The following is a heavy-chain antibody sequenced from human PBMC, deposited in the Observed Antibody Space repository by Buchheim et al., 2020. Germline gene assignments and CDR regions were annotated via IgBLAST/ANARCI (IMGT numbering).Heavy chain of an antibody. CDR1: GFNFSDNG. J-gene: IGHJ6*02. CDR3: AKEIVGANMDV. D-gene: IGHD1-26*01. Sequence: QVQLVESGGGVVQPGRSLRLSCAASGFNFSDNGMHWVRQAPGKGLEWVGVISYDGNHQFYRDSVKGRFTISRDNSQNTLYLQMDSLRVEDTAVYYCAKEIVGANMDVWGQGTTVTVSS. CDR2: ISYDGNHQ. V-gene: IGHV3-30*18.